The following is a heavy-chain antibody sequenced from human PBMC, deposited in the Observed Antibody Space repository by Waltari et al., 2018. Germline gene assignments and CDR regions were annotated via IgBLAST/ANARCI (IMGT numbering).Heavy chain of an antibody. J-gene: IGHJ4*02. CDR3: ARESAVAGLFDY. Sequence: QVQLQQWGAGLLKPSETLSLTCAVYGGSFSGYYWSWIRQPPGKGLEWIGEINHSGTTEDYLSVRSRVTISIDTSKNQLSLKMRTVAAADTAEYYCARESAVAGLFDYWGQGTLVTVSS. V-gene: IGHV4-34*01. CDR2: INHSGTT. CDR1: GGSFSGYY. D-gene: IGHD6-19*01.